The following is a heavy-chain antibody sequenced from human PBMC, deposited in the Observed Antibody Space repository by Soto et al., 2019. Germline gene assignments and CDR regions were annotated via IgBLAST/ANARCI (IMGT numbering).Heavy chain of an antibody. J-gene: IGHJ6*02. CDR3: ARDNGFGESDV. CDR1: GYSFTSCG. Sequence: QVQLVQCGAEVKKPGASVKVSCRASGYSFTSCGISWVRQAHGQGIEWMGWISAYNGNTNYAQKLQVRVTMTTDTSTSTAYMELRSLRSDDTAVYYCARDNGFGESDVWGQGTTVTVSS. CDR2: ISAYNGNT. D-gene: IGHD3-10*01. V-gene: IGHV1-18*01.